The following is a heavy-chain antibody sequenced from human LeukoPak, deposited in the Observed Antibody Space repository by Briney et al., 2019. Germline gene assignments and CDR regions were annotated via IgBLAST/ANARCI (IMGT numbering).Heavy chain of an antibody. J-gene: IGHJ4*02. CDR3: ARCPAAGYFDY. CDR1: GGSISSYY. D-gene: IGHD6-13*01. Sequence: SETLSLTCTVSGGSISSYYWSWIRQPPGKGLEWIGSFYFSGSTSYNPSLKSRVTISVDTSKNQFSLKLTSVTAADTAMYYCARCPAAGYFDYWGQGTLVTVSS. CDR2: FYFSGST. V-gene: IGHV4-59*01.